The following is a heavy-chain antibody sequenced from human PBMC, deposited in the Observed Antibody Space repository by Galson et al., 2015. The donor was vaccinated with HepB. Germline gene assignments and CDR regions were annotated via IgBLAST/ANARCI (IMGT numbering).Heavy chain of an antibody. CDR2: ISYDGNHK. Sequence: SLRLSCAASGFTFSSYAMHWVRQAPGKGLEWVAVISYDGNHKYYADSVKGRFTISRDNSKNTLYLQMNSLRAEDTAVYYCARDLRAGYYYYGMDVWGQGTTVTVSS. CDR3: ARDLRAGYYYYGMDV. CDR1: GFTFSSYA. J-gene: IGHJ6*02. V-gene: IGHV3-30*04. D-gene: IGHD6-25*01.